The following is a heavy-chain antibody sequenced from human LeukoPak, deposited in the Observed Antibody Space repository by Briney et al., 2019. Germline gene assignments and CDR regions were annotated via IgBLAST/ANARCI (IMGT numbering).Heavy chain of an antibody. J-gene: IGHJ4*02. D-gene: IGHD6-19*01. CDR2: ISGSGGST. CDR3: ASTQRYSSGWYLSYYFDY. Sequence: PGGSLRLSCAASGFTFSSYAMSWVRQAPGKGLGWVAAISGSGGSTYYADSVKGRFTISRDNSKNTLYLQMNSLRAEDTAVYYCASTQRYSSGWYLSYYFDYWGQGTLVTVSS. V-gene: IGHV3-23*01. CDR1: GFTFSSYA.